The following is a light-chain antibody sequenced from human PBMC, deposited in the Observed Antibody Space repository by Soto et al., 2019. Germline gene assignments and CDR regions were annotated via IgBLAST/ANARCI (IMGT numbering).Light chain of an antibody. CDR3: QQRRNWQVT. CDR1: QSVSGSQ. Sequence: VLTQSPGTLSLSPGERATLSCRASQSVSGSQLAWYQHRPGQAPTLLIFDASRRATGIPDRFSGSGTGTDSTLTISSLEPEDFAVYYCQQRRNWQVTFGQGTRLEIK. V-gene: IGKV3D-20*02. J-gene: IGKJ5*01. CDR2: DAS.